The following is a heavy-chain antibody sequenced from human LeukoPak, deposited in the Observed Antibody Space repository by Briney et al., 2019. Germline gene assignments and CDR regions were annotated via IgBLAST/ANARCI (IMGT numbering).Heavy chain of an antibody. CDR3: ARNRKGSGSYGYMDV. J-gene: IGHJ6*03. Sequence: GGSLRLSCAASGFTFSSYWMNWVRQAPGKGLEWVANIKQDGSEKYYVDSVKGRFTISRDNAKNTLYLQMNSLRAEDTAVYYCARNRKGSGSYGYMDVWGKGTTVTISS. D-gene: IGHD3-10*01. CDR2: IKQDGSEK. V-gene: IGHV3-7*01. CDR1: GFTFSSYW.